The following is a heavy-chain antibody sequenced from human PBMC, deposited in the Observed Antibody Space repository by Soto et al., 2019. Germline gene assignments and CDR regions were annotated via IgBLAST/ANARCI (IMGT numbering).Heavy chain of an antibody. D-gene: IGHD4-17*01. CDR1: GGTYSSYA. V-gene: IGHV1-69*13. J-gene: IGHJ6*02. CDR2: IIPIFGTA. CDR3: ARDYGYGMDV. Sequence: GASVKVSCKASGGTYSSYAISWVRQAPGQGLEWMGGIIPIFGTANYAQKFQGRVTITADESTSTAYMELSSLRSEDTAVYYCARDYGYGMDVWGQGTTVTVSS.